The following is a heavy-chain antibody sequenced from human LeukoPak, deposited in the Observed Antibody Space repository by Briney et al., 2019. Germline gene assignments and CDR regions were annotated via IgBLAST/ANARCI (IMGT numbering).Heavy chain of an antibody. D-gene: IGHD2-2*01. V-gene: IGHV5-51*01. J-gene: IGHJ6*03. CDR1: GYSFTSYW. CDR3: ARSRDIVAVPAARAGSPGMDV. CDR2: IYPGDSDT. Sequence: PGESLKISCKGSGYSFTSYWIGWVRQMPGKGLEWMGIIYPGDSDTRYSPSFQGQVTISADKSISTAYLQWSSLKASDTAMYYCARSRDIVAVPAARAGSPGMDVWGKGTTVTVSS.